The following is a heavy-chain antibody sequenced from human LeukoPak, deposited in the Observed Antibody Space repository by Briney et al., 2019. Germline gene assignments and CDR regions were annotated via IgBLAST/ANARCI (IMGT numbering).Heavy chain of an antibody. CDR1: GFTFSSYA. J-gene: IGHJ4*02. CDR2: ISGSGGST. V-gene: IGHV3-23*01. CDR3: AKDLIRDYGDYLLYFDY. D-gene: IGHD4-17*01. Sequence: GGSLRLSCAASGFTFSSYAMSWVRQAPGKGLEWVSAISGSGGSTYYADSVKGRFTISRDNSKNTLYLQMNSLRAEDTAVYYCAKDLIRDYGDYLLYFDYWGQGTLVTVSS.